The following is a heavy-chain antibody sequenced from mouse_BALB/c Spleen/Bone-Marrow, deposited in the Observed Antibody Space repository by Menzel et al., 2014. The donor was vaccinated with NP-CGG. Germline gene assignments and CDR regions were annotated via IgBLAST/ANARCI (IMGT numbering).Heavy chain of an antibody. Sequence: EVQLVESGGGLVKPGGSLKLSCAASGFTFSSYAMSWVRQTPEERLEWVASISSGGSTYYPDSVKGRFTISRDNARNILYLQMSSLRSEDTAMYYCARGGGYDYGSWFAYWGQGTLVTVSA. D-gene: IGHD2-4*01. J-gene: IGHJ3*01. CDR2: ISSGGST. CDR3: ARGGGYDYGSWFAY. V-gene: IGHV5-6-5*01. CDR1: GFTFSSYA.